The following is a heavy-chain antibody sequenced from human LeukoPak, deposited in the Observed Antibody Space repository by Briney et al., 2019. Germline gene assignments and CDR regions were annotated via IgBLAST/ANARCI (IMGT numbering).Heavy chain of an antibody. D-gene: IGHD2-21*02. V-gene: IGHV1-46*01. CDR3: ARDRNGDQRANAFDI. J-gene: IGHJ3*02. CDR2: INPSGDTT. CDR1: SFTFTTYF. Sequence: ASVKVSCKASSFTFTTYFMHWVRQAPGQGLEWMGKINPSGDTTTYAQKFQGRVTMTRDTSTSTVYMELRSLRSDDTAVYYCARDRNGDQRANAFDIWGQGTMVTVSS.